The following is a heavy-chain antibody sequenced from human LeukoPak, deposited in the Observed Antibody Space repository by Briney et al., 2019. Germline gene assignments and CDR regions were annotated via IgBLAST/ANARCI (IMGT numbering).Heavy chain of an antibody. D-gene: IGHD5-18*01. CDR1: GFTFSTYG. Sequence: GGSLRLSCAASGFTFSTYGMSWGRQAPGKGLEWVSTFTGGTGRTYYADSVKGRFTISRDNSKNTLSLQLNSMRAEDTAVYFCAKGGSGSYFDYWGQGTLVTVSS. V-gene: IGHV3-23*01. CDR2: FTGGTGRT. CDR3: AKGGSGSYFDY. J-gene: IGHJ4*02.